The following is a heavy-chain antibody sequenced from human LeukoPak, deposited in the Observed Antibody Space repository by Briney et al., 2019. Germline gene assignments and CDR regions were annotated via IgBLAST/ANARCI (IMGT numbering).Heavy chain of an antibody. CDR3: ARDISDGFVY. D-gene: IGHD3-3*02. CDR1: GGSLTGYF. CDR2: FYYSGST. V-gene: IGHV4-59*12. Sequence: SETLSLTCAVSGGSLTGYFWTWIRQPPGKGLEWIGHFYYSGSTYYNPSLESRVSISVDKSKNQFSLKLSSVTAADTAVYYCARDISDGFVYWGQGTLVTVSS. J-gene: IGHJ4*02.